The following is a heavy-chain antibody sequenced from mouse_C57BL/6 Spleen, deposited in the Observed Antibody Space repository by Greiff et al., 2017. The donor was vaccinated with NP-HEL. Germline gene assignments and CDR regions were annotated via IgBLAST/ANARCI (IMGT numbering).Heavy chain of an antibody. D-gene: IGHD2-3*01. V-gene: IGHV1-64*01. CDR1: GYTFTSYW. J-gene: IGHJ4*01. CDR2: IHPNSGST. Sequence: VQLQQPGAELVKPGASVKLSCKASGYTFTSYWMHWVKQRPGQGLEWIGMIHPNSGSTNYNEKFKSKATLTVDKSSSTAYMQLSSLTSEDSAVYYCARRGLYDGYYEAMDYWGHGTSVTVSS. CDR3: ARRGLYDGYYEAMDY.